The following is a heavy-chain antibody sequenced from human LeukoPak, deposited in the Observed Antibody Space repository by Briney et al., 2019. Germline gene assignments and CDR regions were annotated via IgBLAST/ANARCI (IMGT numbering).Heavy chain of an antibody. D-gene: IGHD6-6*01. CDR1: GFTFDDYT. Sequence: GGSLRLSCAASGFTFDDYTMHWVRQAPGKGLEWVSLISWDGGSTYYADSVKGRFTISRDNSKNSLYLLMNSLRAEDTAVYYCARESFAARWDWGQGTLVTVSS. CDR2: ISWDGGST. V-gene: IGHV3-43*01. CDR3: ARESFAARWD. J-gene: IGHJ4*02.